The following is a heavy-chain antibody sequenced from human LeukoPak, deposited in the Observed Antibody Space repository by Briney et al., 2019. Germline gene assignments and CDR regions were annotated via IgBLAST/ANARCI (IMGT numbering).Heavy chain of an antibody. CDR1: GFTFSSYA. CDR3: AINIAVAGGFDY. D-gene: IGHD6-19*01. Sequence: GGSLRLSCAASGFTFSSYAMHWVRQAPGKGLEWVAVISYDGSNKYYADSVKGRFTISRDNSKNTLYLQMNSLRAEDTAVYYCAINIAVAGGFDYWGQGTLVTVSS. V-gene: IGHV3-30-3*01. CDR2: ISYDGSNK. J-gene: IGHJ4*02.